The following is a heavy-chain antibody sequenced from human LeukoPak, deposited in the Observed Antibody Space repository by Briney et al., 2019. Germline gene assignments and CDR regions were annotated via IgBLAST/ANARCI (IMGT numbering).Heavy chain of an antibody. CDR2: IKQDGSEK. J-gene: IGHJ5*02. CDR3: ARASPRIIVVVPAAMGGGGWFDP. CDR1: GFTFRSYW. D-gene: IGHD2-2*01. V-gene: IGHV3-7*01. Sequence: GGSLRLSCAASGFTFRSYWMSWIRQAPGKGLEWVANIKQDGSEKYYVDSVKGRFTISRDNAKNSLYLQMNSLRAEDTAVYYCARASPRIIVVVPAAMGGGGWFDPWGQGTLVTVSS.